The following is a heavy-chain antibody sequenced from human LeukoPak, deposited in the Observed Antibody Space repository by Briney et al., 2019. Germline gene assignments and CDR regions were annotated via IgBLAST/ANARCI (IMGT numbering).Heavy chain of an antibody. Sequence: ASVKVSCKASGGTFSSYAISWVRQAPGQGLEWKGGIIPIFGTANYAQKFQGRVTITADESTSTAYMELSSLRSEDTAVYYCARDPGIAVPGTRYYYMDVWGKGTTVTVSS. CDR3: ARDPGIAVPGTRYYYMDV. V-gene: IGHV1-69*13. D-gene: IGHD6-19*01. CDR2: IIPIFGTA. CDR1: GGTFSSYA. J-gene: IGHJ6*03.